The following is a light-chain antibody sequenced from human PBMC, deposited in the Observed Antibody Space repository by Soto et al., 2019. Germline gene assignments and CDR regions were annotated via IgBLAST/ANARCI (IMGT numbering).Light chain of an antibody. CDR2: DVS. CDR3: NSYTSSSTLV. Sequence: QSVLTQPASVSGSPGQSITISCNGTSSDVGGYNYVSWYQQHPGKAPKVMIYDVSNRPSGVSNRFSGSKSGNTASLTISGLQAEDEADYYCNSYTSSSTLVFGGGTQLTVL. CDR1: SSDVGGYNY. J-gene: IGLJ3*02. V-gene: IGLV2-14*01.